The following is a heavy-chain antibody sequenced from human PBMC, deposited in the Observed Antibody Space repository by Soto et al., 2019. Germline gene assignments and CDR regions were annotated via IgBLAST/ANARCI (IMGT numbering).Heavy chain of an antibody. CDR1: GGTFSSYA. J-gene: IGHJ5*02. V-gene: IGHV1-69*01. CDR2: IIPIFGTA. D-gene: IGHD1-26*01. CDR3: ASRPSGSYYSSNWFDP. Sequence: QVQLVQSGAEVKKPGSSVKVSCKASGGTFSSYAISWVRQAPGQGLEWMGGIIPIFGTANYAQKCQGRVTITADESTSTAYMELSSLRAEDTAVYYCASRPSGSYYSSNWFDPWGQGTLVTVSS.